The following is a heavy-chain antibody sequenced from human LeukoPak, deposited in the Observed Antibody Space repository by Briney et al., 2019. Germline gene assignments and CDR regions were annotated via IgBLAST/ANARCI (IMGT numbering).Heavy chain of an antibody. CDR3: VKDMKIKAAGYYFDY. Sequence: GGSVRLSCAASGFTFSDYGMHWVRQAPGKGLEWVAVIANDGRDKKYADSVRGRFTISRDNSKNTVYLQMNSLRAEDTAVFYCVKDMKIKAAGYYFDYRGQGALVTVSS. V-gene: IGHV3-30*18. CDR2: IANDGRDK. D-gene: IGHD6-13*01. J-gene: IGHJ4*02. CDR1: GFTFSDYG.